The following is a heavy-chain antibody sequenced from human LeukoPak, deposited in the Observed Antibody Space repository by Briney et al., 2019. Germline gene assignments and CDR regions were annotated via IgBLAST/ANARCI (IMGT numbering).Heavy chain of an antibody. CDR3: ARRLTYFDF. J-gene: IGHJ4*02. CDR2: ISGSGAST. Sequence: GGSLRLSCGASGFTFINYAMTWVRQAPGKGLEWVSTISGSGASTYYADSVRGRFTISRDNSKNTLYLQMKSLRAEDTAVYYCARRLTYFDFWGQGTLVTVSS. CDR1: GFTFINYA. V-gene: IGHV3-23*01.